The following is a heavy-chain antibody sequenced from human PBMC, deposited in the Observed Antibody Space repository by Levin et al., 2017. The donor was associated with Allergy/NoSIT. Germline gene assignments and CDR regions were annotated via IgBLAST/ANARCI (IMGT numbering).Heavy chain of an antibody. CDR2: ISRRGDYA. CDR3: ARTVGSGDCSGGSCSDWFDH. V-gene: IGHV3-11*03. Sequence: GGSLRLSCAASGFSFSDSYMTWIRQAPGKGLEWVSYISRRGDYANYADFVKGRFTISRDNAKNSLSLHMNSLRAEATAVYYCARTVGSGDCSGGSCSDWFDHWGQGTLVTVSS. J-gene: IGHJ5*02. D-gene: IGHD2-15*01. CDR1: GFSFSDSY.